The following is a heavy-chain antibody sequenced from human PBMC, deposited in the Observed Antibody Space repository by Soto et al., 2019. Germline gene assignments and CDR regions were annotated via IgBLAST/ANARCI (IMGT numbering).Heavy chain of an antibody. CDR1: GFTFSDYA. CDR2: VSHDGRNT. CDR3: AKGERQCLVGYDLNY. D-gene: IGHD6-19*01. V-gene: IGHV3-30*18. Sequence: VQLVESGGGVVQPGRSLRLSCAASGFTFSDYAMHWVRQAPCKGLEWVAVVSHDGRNTHYADSVKGRFTISRDSSKNTVSLETSSLGADDTDVYCGAKGERQCLVGYDLNYWGQGAMVTVSS. J-gene: IGHJ4*02.